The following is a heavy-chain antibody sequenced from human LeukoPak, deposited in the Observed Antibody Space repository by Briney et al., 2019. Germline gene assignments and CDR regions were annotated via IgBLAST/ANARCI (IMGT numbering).Heavy chain of an antibody. CDR1: GFTFSSYG. Sequence: PGGSLRLSCAASGFTFSSYGMHWVRQAPGKGLEWVAVISYDGSNKYYADSVKGRFTISRDNSKNTLYLQMNSLRAEDTAVYYCAKDPGYSSSWPDAFDIWGQGTMVTVPS. V-gene: IGHV3-30*18. CDR2: ISYDGSNK. D-gene: IGHD6-13*01. CDR3: AKDPGYSSSWPDAFDI. J-gene: IGHJ3*02.